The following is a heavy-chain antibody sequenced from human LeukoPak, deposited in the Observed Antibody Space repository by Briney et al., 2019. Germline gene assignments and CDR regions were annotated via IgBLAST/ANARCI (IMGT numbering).Heavy chain of an antibody. CDR3: AREVIDYYDSSGYTTRLDY. Sequence: PSETLSLTCTVSGGSISSYYWSWIRQPAGKGLEWIGRIYTSGSTNYNPSLKSRVTMSVDMSKNQFSLKLSSVTAADTAVYYCAREVIDYYDSSGYTTRLDYWGQGTLVTVSS. J-gene: IGHJ4*02. CDR1: GGSISSYY. D-gene: IGHD3-22*01. CDR2: IYTSGST. V-gene: IGHV4-4*07.